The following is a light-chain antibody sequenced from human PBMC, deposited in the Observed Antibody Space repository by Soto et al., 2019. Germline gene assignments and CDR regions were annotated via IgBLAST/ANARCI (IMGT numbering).Light chain of an antibody. V-gene: IGKV3-15*01. J-gene: IGKJ2*01. CDR2: GAS. CDR3: QQYNNWPPYT. Sequence: EIVMTQSPATLSVSPGERATLSCRASQSVSSNLAWYQQKAGQAPRLLIYGASSRATGIPARFRGSGSGTEFTLTISSLQSEDFAVYYCQQYNNWPPYTFGQGTKVDIK. CDR1: QSVSSN.